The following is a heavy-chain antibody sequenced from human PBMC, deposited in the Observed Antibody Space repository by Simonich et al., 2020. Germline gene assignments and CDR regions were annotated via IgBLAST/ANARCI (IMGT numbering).Heavy chain of an antibody. CDR1: GYTFTGYY. D-gene: IGHD6-19*01. Sequence: QVQLVQSGAEVKKPGASVKVSCKASGYTFTGYYMHWVRQAPGQGLDGLERINPYMGCKKYAQKLKGRVTMTRDTTSSTAYMELSRLRSDDTAVYYCARELKGVPVGWGSQIDIWGQGTMVTVSS. J-gene: IGHJ3*02. V-gene: IGHV1-2*06. CDR3: ARELKGVPVGWGSQIDI. CDR2: INPYMGCK.